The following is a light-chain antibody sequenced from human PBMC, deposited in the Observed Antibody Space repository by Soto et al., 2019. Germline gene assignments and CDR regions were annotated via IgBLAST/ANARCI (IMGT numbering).Light chain of an antibody. J-gene: IGKJ4*01. CDR2: DAF. CDR3: QQRSNWLLA. V-gene: IGKV3-11*01. CDR1: QSISRY. Sequence: EIVLTQSPDTLSLSPGERATLSCRAIQSISRYLAWYQQKPGQPPRLLIYDAFNRATGIPARFSGSGSGTDFTLTISSLEPEDFAVYYCQQRSNWLLAFGGGTRVEIK.